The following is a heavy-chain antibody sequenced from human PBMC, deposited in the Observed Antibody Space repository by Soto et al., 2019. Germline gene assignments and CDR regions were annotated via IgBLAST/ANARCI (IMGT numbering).Heavy chain of an antibody. V-gene: IGHV3-15*01. CDR2: IKTKTDGEST. J-gene: IGHJ4*02. D-gene: IGHD3-10*01. CDR3: ASGASLDY. CDR1: GFTFSNAW. Sequence: GGSLRLSCAASGFTFSNAWMNWVRQAPGKGLEWVGRIKTKTDGESTDYAAPVKGRFTISRDDSKNTLFLQMNSLTTDGTAVYSCASGASLDYWRQGTLVTVSS.